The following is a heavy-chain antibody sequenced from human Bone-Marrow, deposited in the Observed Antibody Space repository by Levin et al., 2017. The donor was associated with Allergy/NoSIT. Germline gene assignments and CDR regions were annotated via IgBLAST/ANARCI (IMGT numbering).Heavy chain of an antibody. D-gene: IGHD2-8*02. J-gene: IGHJ4*02. CDR2: IYSEGTT. CDR3: ARDWGVQVGGDY. Sequence: GESLKISCVASGFSVSSNYMRWPRQAPGKGLEWVSLIYSEGTTDYADSVKGRFTISRDKSKNTFYLQMNSLRVEDTAVYYCARDWGVQVGGDYVGQGTLVTVSS. CDR1: GFSVSSNY. V-gene: IGHV3-66*01.